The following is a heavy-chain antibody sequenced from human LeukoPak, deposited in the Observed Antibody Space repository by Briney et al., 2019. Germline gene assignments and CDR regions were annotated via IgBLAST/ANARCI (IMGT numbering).Heavy chain of an antibody. CDR2: IYPADSDI. J-gene: IGHJ5*02. Sequence: NPGESLKISCKGSGYSINNYWIGWVRQMPGEGLEWMGIIYPADSDIRYSPSFQGQVTISADKSISTAYLQWSSLKASDTAMYYCARQEYCSGGSCYTWFDPWGQGTLVTVSS. CDR1: GYSINNYW. D-gene: IGHD2-15*01. V-gene: IGHV5-51*01. CDR3: ARQEYCSGGSCYTWFDP.